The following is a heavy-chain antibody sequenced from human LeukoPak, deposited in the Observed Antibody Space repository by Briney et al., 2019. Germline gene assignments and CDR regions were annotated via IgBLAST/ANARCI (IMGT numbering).Heavy chain of an antibody. Sequence: PSQTLSLTCTVSGGSISSYYWSWIRQPPGKGLEWIGYIYYTGSTNYNPSLKSRVTISVDTSKNQFSLKLSSVTAADTAVYYCARGSGSYSNWFDPWGQGTLVTVSS. CDR2: IYYTGST. CDR1: GGSISSYY. D-gene: IGHD1-26*01. V-gene: IGHV4-59*01. CDR3: ARGSGSYSNWFDP. J-gene: IGHJ5*02.